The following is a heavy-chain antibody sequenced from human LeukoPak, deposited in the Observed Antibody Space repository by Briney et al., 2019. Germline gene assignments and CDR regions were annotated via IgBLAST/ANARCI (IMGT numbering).Heavy chain of an antibody. D-gene: IGHD6-19*01. CDR2: ISNNGDST. V-gene: IGHV3-64D*09. J-gene: IGHJ4*02. CDR1: GFTLNNYA. Sequence: GGSLRLTCSASGFTLNNYAMYWVRQAPGKGLGYVSGISNNGDSTFHADSVKGRFTISRDNSNNTLYLQMSGLRAEDTAVYYCVKATSSSGGDSWGQGTLVTVSS. CDR3: VKATSSSGGDS.